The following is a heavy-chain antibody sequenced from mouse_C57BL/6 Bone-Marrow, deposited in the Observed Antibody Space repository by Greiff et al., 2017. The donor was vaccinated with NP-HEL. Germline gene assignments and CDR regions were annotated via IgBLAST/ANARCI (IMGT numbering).Heavy chain of an antibody. D-gene: IGHD1-1*01. CDR3: ARGIDYYGSSYDWYFDV. CDR1: GYAFSSSW. CDR2: IYPGDGDT. Sequence: QVQLKQSGPELVKPGASVKISCKASGYAFSSSWMNWVKQRPGKGLEWIGRIYPGDGDTNYNGKFKGKATLTADKSSSTAYMQLSSLTSEDSAVYFCARGIDYYGSSYDWYFDVWGTGTTVTVSS. J-gene: IGHJ1*03. V-gene: IGHV1-82*01.